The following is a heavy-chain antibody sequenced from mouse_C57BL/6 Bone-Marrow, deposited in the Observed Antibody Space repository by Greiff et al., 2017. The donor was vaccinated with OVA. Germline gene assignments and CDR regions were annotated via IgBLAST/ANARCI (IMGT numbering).Heavy chain of an antibody. CDR1: GFTFSSHA. V-gene: IGHV5-4*03. Sequence: DVMLVESGGGLAKPGGSLKLSCAASGFTFSSHAMSWVRQTPEKRLEWVATISDGGSYTYYPDNVKGRFTISRDKAKNNLYLQMSHLKSEVTAMYYCERAGGVITIGEGLYYFDYWGQGTTLTVSS. D-gene: IGHD1-1*01. J-gene: IGHJ2*01. CDR3: ERAGGVITIGEGLYYFDY. CDR2: ISDGGSYT.